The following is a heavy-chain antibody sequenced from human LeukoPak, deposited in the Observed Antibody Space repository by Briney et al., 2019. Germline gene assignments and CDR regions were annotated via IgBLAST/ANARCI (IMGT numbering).Heavy chain of an antibody. D-gene: IGHD3-10*01. CDR3: ARAPFYGSGWGYYYGMDV. J-gene: IGHJ6*02. CDR2: IYYSGST. Sequence: SQTLSLTCTVSGGSISSGGYSWSWIRQHPGKGLEWIGYIYYSGSTYYNPSLKSRVTISVDTSKNQFSLRLSSVTAADTAVYYCARAPFYGSGWGYYYGMDVWGQGTTVTVSS. CDR1: GGSISSGGYS. V-gene: IGHV4-31*03.